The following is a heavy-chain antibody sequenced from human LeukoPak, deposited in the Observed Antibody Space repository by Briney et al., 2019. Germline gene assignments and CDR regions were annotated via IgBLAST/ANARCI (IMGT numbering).Heavy chain of an antibody. J-gene: IGHJ6*02. Sequence: APVKVSCKASGYTFTSYYMHWVRQAPGQGLEWMGIINPVGGSTSYAQKFQGRVTMTRDTSTSTVYMELSSLRSEDTAVYYCARDQTPDGMDVWGQGTTVTVSS. CDR3: ARDQTPDGMDV. V-gene: IGHV1-46*01. CDR1: GYTFTSYY. CDR2: INPVGGST.